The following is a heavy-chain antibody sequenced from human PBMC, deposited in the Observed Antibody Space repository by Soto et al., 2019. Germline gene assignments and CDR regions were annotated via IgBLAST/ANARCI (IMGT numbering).Heavy chain of an antibody. J-gene: IGHJ6*02. CDR1: GGSISSSSYY. D-gene: IGHD3-3*01. Sequence: SETLSLTCTVSGGSISSSSYYRGWIRQPPGKGLEWIGSIYYSGSTYYNPSLKSRVTISVDTSKNQFSLKLSSVTAADTAVYYCAGLNYDFWSVDYGMDVWGQGTTVTVSS. V-gene: IGHV4-39*01. CDR2: IYYSGST. CDR3: AGLNYDFWSVDYGMDV.